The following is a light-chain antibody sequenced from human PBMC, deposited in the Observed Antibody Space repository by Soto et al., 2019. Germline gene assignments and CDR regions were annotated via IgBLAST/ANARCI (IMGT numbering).Light chain of an antibody. V-gene: IGLV2-8*01. J-gene: IGLJ1*01. Sequence: SALTQTPNASGSPGQAASFSCTSTIIDVGRYDYVSWYQQHPGKAPKLLIYGVTKRPSGVPDRFSGSKSGNTASLTVSGLQAEDEAYYYCNSYAGSKIYVFGTGTKV. CDR1: IIDVGRYDY. CDR3: NSYAGSKIYV. CDR2: GVT.